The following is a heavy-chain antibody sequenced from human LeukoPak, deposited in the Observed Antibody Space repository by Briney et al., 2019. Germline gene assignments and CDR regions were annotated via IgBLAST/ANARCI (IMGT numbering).Heavy chain of an antibody. CDR1: GFTFSNYV. D-gene: IGHD6-13*01. V-gene: IGHV3-21*01. CDR2: ISSSSSYI. J-gene: IGHJ4*02. Sequence: PGESLRLSCAASGFTFSNYVTIWVRQAPGKGLEWVSSISSSSSYIYYADSVKGRFTISRDNAKNSLYLQMNSLRAEDTAVYYCAREDGSSWFIDYWGQGTLVTVSS. CDR3: AREDGSSWFIDY.